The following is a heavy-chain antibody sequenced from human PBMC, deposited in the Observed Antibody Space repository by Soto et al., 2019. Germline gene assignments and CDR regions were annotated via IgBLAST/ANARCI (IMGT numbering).Heavy chain of an antibody. J-gene: IGHJ3*02. CDR2: ISYDGSNK. D-gene: IGHD4-17*01. V-gene: IGHV3-30*18. CDR1: GFTFSSYG. Sequence: LRLSCAASGFTFSSYGMHWVRQAPGKGLEWVAVISYDGSNKYYADSVKGRFTISRDNSKNTLYLQMNSLRAEDTAVYYCAKVDTYGGPDAFDIWGQGTMVTVSS. CDR3: AKVDTYGGPDAFDI.